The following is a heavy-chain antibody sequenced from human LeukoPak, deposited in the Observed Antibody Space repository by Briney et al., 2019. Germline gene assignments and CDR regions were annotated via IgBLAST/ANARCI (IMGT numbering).Heavy chain of an antibody. Sequence: SVKVSCKASGGTFSSYAISWVRQAPGQGLEWMGGIIPIFGTANYAQKFQGRVTITADESTSTAYMELSSLRSEDTAVYYCASGYDILTGPEGLAYYYYYMDVWGKGTTVTISS. CDR3: ASGYDILTGPEGLAYYYYYMDV. V-gene: IGHV1-69*13. D-gene: IGHD3-9*01. J-gene: IGHJ6*03. CDR2: IIPIFGTA. CDR1: GGTFSSYA.